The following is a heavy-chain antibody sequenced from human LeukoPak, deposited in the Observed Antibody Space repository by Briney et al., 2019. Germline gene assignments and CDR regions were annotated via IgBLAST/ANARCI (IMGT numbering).Heavy chain of an antibody. D-gene: IGHD3-3*01. CDR1: GYIFTSYY. Sequence: ASVKVSCKASGYIFTSYYMHWVRQAPGQGLEWMGIINPSGGRTNYAQKFQGRVTMTRDMSTSTVYIELSSLRSGDTAVYYCARDFWGESGYPDVFDIWGQGTMVTVSS. CDR2: INPSGGRT. CDR3: ARDFWGESGYPDVFDI. J-gene: IGHJ3*02. V-gene: IGHV1-46*01.